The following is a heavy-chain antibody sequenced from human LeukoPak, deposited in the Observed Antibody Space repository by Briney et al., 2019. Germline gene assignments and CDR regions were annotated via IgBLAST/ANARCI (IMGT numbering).Heavy chain of an antibody. CDR3: AKDGFGRDFGVVNQLDY. CDR2: ISNRGDTA. J-gene: IGHJ4*02. Sequence: PGGSLRLSCLVSELTFGNYCMTWVRQAPGDGLEWVSSISNRGDTAHFADSVQGRCTISRANSENTVFLEMQSLKAEDTAVYYCAKDGFGRDFGVVNQLDYWGQGTVVTVSS. D-gene: IGHD3-3*01. V-gene: IGHV3-23*01. CDR1: ELTFGNYC.